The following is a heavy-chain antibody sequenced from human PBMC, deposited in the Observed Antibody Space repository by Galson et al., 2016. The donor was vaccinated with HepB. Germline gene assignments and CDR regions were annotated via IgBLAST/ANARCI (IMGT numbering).Heavy chain of an antibody. V-gene: IGHV5-51*01. CDR2: IYPGDSDT. D-gene: IGHD4-17*01. Sequence: QSGAEVKKPGESLKISCKTSGYSFASHWIAWVRQMPEKGLEWMGFIYPGDSDTRYSPSFQGQVTISADKSINTAYLQWSSLKASDTAMYYCAGEGTVTTRGSFDYWGQGTLVTVSS. J-gene: IGHJ4*02. CDR1: GYSFASHW. CDR3: AGEGTVTTRGSFDY.